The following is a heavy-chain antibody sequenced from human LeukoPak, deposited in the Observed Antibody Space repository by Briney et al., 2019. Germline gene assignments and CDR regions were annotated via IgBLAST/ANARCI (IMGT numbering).Heavy chain of an antibody. CDR1: GFTFSSYS. Sequence: GGSVRLSCAASGFTFSSYSMNWVRQAPGKGLEGVSYISSSSSTIYYADSVKGRFTISRDNAKNSLYLQMNSLRAEDTAVYYCARDRGIAAAAQYYLDYWGQGTLVTVSS. CDR3: ARDRGIAAAAQYYLDY. D-gene: IGHD6-13*01. J-gene: IGHJ4*02. V-gene: IGHV3-48*01. CDR2: ISSSSSTI.